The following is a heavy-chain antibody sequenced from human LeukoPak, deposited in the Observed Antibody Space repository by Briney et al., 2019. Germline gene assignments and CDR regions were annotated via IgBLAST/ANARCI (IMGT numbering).Heavy chain of an antibody. V-gene: IGHV1-2*02. CDR2: INPSSGGT. Sequence: ASVKVSCKASGYTFTGYYMHWVRQAPGQGLEWMGWINPSSGGTNYAQKFQGRVTMTRDTSISTAYMELSRLRSDDTAVYYCARPSSSWYPYYFDYWGQGTLVTVSS. D-gene: IGHD6-13*01. CDR1: GYTFTGYY. J-gene: IGHJ4*02. CDR3: ARPSSSWYPYYFDY.